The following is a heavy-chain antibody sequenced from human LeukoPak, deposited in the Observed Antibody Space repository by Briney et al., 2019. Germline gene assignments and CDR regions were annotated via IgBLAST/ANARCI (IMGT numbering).Heavy chain of an antibody. CDR3: ARVYCTSTSCYEFDY. CDR1: GFTFSDYY. D-gene: IGHD2-2*01. V-gene: IGHV3-11*04. Sequence: GGSLRLSCAASGFTFSDYYMSWIRQAPGKGLEWVSYIRSSGSTIYYADSVKGRFTISRDNAKNSLYLQMNSLRAEDTAVYYCARVYCTSTSCYEFDYWGQGTLVTVSS. CDR2: IRSSGSTI. J-gene: IGHJ4*02.